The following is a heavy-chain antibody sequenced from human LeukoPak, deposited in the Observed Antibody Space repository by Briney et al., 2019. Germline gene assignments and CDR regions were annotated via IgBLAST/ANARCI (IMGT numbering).Heavy chain of an antibody. CDR3: AKPSSIVIVPTALQRSLDY. CDR1: GYTFSSSW. J-gene: IGHJ4*02. V-gene: IGHV3-23*01. Sequence: GESLKISCKGSGYTFSSSWIGWVRQMPGKGLEWVSTISGSGGTTYYADSVKGRLSISRDNSKNTLSLQMNSLRAEDTAVYYCAKPSSIVIVPTALQRSLDYWGQGALVTVSS. CDR2: ISGSGGTT. D-gene: IGHD2/OR15-2a*01.